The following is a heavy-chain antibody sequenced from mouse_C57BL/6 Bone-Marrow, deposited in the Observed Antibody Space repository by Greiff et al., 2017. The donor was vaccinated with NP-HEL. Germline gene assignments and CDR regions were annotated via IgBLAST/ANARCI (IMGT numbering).Heavy chain of an antibody. D-gene: IGHD2-4*01. V-gene: IGHV5-6*01. CDR1: GFTFSSYG. Sequence: EVQLVESGGDLVKPGGSLKLSCAASGFTFSSYGMSWVRQTPDKRLEWVATISSGGSYTYYPDSVKGRFTISRDNAKNTLYLQMSSLKSEDTAMYYCARPSMITTKGGYAMDYWGQGTSVTVSS. J-gene: IGHJ4*01. CDR2: ISSGGSYT. CDR3: ARPSMITTKGGYAMDY.